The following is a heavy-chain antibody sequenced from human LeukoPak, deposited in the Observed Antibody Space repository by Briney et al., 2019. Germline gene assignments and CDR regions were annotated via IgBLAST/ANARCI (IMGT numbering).Heavy chain of an antibody. CDR3: ARTDCSITSCYNGWGYYGMDV. CDR1: GGSISSTIYY. V-gene: IGHV4-39*01. CDR2: IYYSGGT. J-gene: IGHJ6*02. D-gene: IGHD2-2*01. Sequence: KPSETLSLTCTVSGGSISSTIYYWGWIRPSPGKGLEWIVNIYYSGGTYYNPSLKSRVTISVDTSKNQFSLKLSSVTAADTAVYYCARTDCSITSCYNGWGYYGMDVWGQGTTVTVSS.